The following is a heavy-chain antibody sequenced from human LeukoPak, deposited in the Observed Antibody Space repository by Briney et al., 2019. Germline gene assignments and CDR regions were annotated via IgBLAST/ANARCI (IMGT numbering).Heavy chain of an antibody. D-gene: IGHD1-26*01. CDR3: ARDQYSGRFDY. CDR1: GGSISNYY. CDR2: VYYSGNP. J-gene: IGHJ4*02. V-gene: IGHV4-59*01. Sequence: SETLSLTCTVSGGSISNYYWSWIRQPPGKGLECVGYVYYSGNPDYNPSLKSRVTISIDTSKNQFSLKLSPVTAADTAVYYCARDQYSGRFDYWGQGTLATVSS.